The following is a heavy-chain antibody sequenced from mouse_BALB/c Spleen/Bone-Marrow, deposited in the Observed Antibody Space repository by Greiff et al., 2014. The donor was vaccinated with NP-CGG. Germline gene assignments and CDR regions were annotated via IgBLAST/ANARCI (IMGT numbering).Heavy chain of an antibody. CDR2: ISDGSTYT. CDR3: ARDRGVQGYAMDY. J-gene: IGHJ4*01. CDR1: GFTFSDYY. V-gene: IGHV5-4*02. Sequence: EVQVVESGGGLVKPGGSLKLSCAASGFTFSDYYMYWVRQTPEKRLEWAATISDGSTYTYYPDSVKGRFTISRDNAKNNLYLQMSSLKSEDTALYYCARDRGVQGYAMDYWGQGTSVTVSS. D-gene: IGHD2-14*01.